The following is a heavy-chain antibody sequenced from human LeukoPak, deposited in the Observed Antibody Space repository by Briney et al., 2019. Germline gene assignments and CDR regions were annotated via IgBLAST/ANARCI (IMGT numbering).Heavy chain of an antibody. J-gene: IGHJ4*02. CDR3: ARGGSFQLYAIDY. V-gene: IGHV1-2*02. CDR1: GYTFTGYY. CDR2: INPNSGGT. Sequence: ASVKVSCKASGYTFTGYYMHWVRQAPGQGLEWMGWINPNSGGTNYAQKFQGRVTMTRDTSISTAYMELRSLRSDDTAVYYCARGGSFQLYAIDYWGQGTLVTVSS. D-gene: IGHD2-8*01.